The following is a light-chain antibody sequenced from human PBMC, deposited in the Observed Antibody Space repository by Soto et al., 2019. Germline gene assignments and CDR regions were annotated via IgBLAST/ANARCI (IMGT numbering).Light chain of an antibody. Sequence: QSVLTQPPSVSGAPGQRVTISCTGSSPNIGAGYDVHWYQQLPGTAPKLLIYGNSNRPSGVPDRFSGSKSGTSASLAITGLQAEDEADYYCQSYGSSLSGYVFGTGTKLTVL. CDR2: GNS. J-gene: IGLJ1*01. V-gene: IGLV1-40*01. CDR1: SPNIGAGYD. CDR3: QSYGSSLSGYV.